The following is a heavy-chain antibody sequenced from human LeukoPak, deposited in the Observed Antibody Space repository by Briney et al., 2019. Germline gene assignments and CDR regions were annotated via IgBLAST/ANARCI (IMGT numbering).Heavy chain of an antibody. J-gene: IGHJ3*02. V-gene: IGHV1-18*01. D-gene: IGHD6-6*01. CDR2: ISAYNGNT. CDR3: ARDKSPSIAAKAPGAFDI. Sequence: ASVKVSCKASGGTFSSYAISWVRQAPGQGLEWMGWISAYNGNTNYAQKLQGRVTMTTDTSMSTAYMELRSLRSDDTAVYYCARDKSPSIAAKAPGAFDIWGQGTMVTVSS. CDR1: GGTFSSYA.